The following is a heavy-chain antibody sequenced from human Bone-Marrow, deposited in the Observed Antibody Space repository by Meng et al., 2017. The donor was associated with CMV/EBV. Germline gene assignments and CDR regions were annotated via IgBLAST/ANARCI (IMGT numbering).Heavy chain of an antibody. CDR3: AKMIVDSYYYGMDV. CDR1: GFTFSSYA. Sequence: GGSLRLSCAASGFTFSSYAMSWVRQAPGKGLEWVAVIWYDGSNKYYADSVKGRFTISRDNSKNTLYLQMNSLRAEDTAVYYCAKMIVDSYYYGMDVWGQGTTVTVSS. V-gene: IGHV3-33*06. J-gene: IGHJ6*02. D-gene: IGHD3-22*01. CDR2: IWYDGSNK.